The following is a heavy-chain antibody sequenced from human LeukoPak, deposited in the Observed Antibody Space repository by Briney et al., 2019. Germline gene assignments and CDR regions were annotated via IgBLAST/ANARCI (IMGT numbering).Heavy chain of an antibody. Sequence: SETLSLTCAVSGYSISSDYYWGWIRQPPGKGMEWIGSIYHSGSTSYNPSFKSRVTVSVDTSKNQLSLRLASVAAADTAIYYSARQPSATAAFDLWGQATMVIVSS. CDR2: IYHSGST. V-gene: IGHV4-38-2*01. J-gene: IGHJ3*01. D-gene: IGHD5-18*01. CDR3: ARQPSATAAFDL. CDR1: GYSISSDYY.